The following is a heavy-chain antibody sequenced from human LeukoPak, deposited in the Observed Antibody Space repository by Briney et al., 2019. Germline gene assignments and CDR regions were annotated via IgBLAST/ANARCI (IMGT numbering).Heavy chain of an antibody. V-gene: IGHV1-69*06. CDR2: IIPIFGTA. CDR3: ARDNDSRDPPHFDY. CDR1: GDTFSNYA. D-gene: IGHD3-16*01. J-gene: IGHJ4*02. Sequence: SVKVSCKASGDTFSNYAFSWVRQAPGQGLEWVGGIIPIFGTASYAQTFQGRVTIKADKSTSTAYMELSSLRSEDTAVYYCARDNDSRDPPHFDYWGQGTLVTVS.